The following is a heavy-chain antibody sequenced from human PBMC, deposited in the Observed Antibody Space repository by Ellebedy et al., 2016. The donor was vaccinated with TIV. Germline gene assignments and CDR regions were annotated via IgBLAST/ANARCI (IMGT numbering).Heavy chain of an antibody. V-gene: IGHV4-39*01. CDR2: IYYSGST. CDR1: GGSISSSSYY. CDR3: ARPIQLAYAYYGMDV. J-gene: IGHJ6*02. D-gene: IGHD1-1*01. Sequence: MPSETLSLTCTVSGGSISSSSYYWGWIRQPPGKGLEWIGSIYYSGSTYYNPSLKSRVTISVDTSKNQLSLKLRSVTAADTAVYYCARPIQLAYAYYGMDVWGQGTTVTVSS.